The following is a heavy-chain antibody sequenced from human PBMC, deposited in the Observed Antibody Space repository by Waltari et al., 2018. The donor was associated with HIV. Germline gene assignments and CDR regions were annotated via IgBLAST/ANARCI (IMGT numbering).Heavy chain of an antibody. J-gene: IGHJ4*02. V-gene: IGHV3-11*01. Sequence: QVQLVESGGGLVNPGGSLRLSCATYGFTFRANYLTWIRQAPGKGLEWVSYIRSDTDTIYYADSVKGRFTISRDNAKNSLYLQMNRLSVEDTAVYYCARLKYSSGFFDYWGQGALVTVSS. CDR2: IRSDTDTI. CDR1: GFTFRANY. CDR3: ARLKYSSGFFDY. D-gene: IGHD6-19*01.